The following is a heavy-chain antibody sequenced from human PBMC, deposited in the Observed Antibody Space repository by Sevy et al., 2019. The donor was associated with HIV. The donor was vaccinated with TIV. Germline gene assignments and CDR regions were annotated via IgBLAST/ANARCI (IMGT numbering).Heavy chain of an antibody. CDR2: ISGSSSYI. D-gene: IGHD3-22*01. CDR1: GFIFSNYN. CDR3: GGKNYYDSESYHFDY. V-gene: IGHV3-21*01. Sequence: GGSLRLSCAASGFIFSNYNMNWVRQAPGKGLEWVSSISGSSSYIYYANSVKGRFTISRDNAKNSLYLQMNILRAEDTAVYYCGGKNYYDSESYHFDYWGQGTQVTVSS. J-gene: IGHJ4*02.